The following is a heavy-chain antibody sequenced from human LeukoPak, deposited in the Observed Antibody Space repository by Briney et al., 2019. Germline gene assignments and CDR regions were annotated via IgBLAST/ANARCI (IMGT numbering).Heavy chain of an antibody. Sequence: PSETLSLTCAVYGGSFSGYYWSWIRQPPGKGLEWIGEINHSGSTNYNPSLKSRVTISVDTSKNQFSLKLSSVTAADTAVYYCARGRGLLRYFDWLLYRRAFDIWGQGTMVTVSS. V-gene: IGHV4-34*01. CDR2: INHSGST. D-gene: IGHD3-9*01. J-gene: IGHJ3*02. CDR3: ARGRGLLRYFDWLLYRRAFDI. CDR1: GGSFSGYY.